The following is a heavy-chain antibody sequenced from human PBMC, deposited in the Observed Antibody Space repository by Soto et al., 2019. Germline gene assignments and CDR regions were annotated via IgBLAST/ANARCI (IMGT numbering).Heavy chain of an antibody. CDR3: ARDQVDTAMVNWFDP. CDR1: VGTFSSYT. D-gene: IGHD5-18*01. J-gene: IGHJ5*02. Sequence: SVKVSCKASVGTFSSYTISWVRQAPGQGLEWMGRIIPILGIANYAQKFQGRVTITADKSTSTAYMELSSLRSEDTAVYYCARDQVDTAMVNWFDPWGQGTLVTVSS. CDR2: IIPILGIA. V-gene: IGHV1-69*04.